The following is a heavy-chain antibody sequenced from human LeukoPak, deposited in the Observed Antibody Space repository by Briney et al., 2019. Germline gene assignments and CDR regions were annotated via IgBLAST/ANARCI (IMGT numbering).Heavy chain of an antibody. V-gene: IGHV4-4*07. Sequence: SETLSLTCTVSGGSISSYYWSWIRQPAGKGLEWIGRIYTSGSTNYNPSLKSRVTMSVDTSKNQFSLKLSSVTAADTAAYYCARELYGGYYYYYMDVWGKGTTVTISS. CDR3: ARELYGGYYYYYMDV. J-gene: IGHJ6*03. D-gene: IGHD2/OR15-2a*01. CDR2: IYTSGST. CDR1: GGSISSYY.